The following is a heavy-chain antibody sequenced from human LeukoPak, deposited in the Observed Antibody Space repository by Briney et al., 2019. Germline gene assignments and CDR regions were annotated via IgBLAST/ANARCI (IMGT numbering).Heavy chain of an antibody. Sequence: SETLSLTCTVSGGSISSNYWSWIRQPPGKGLEWIGYITYSGSTNYNPSFKRRVTISVDTSKNQLSLELSSVTAADTAVYYCARFLVGTSAQSFDHSGEG. V-gene: IGHV4-59*01. CDR1: GGSISSNY. D-gene: IGHD1-26*01. CDR2: ITYSGST. J-gene: IGHJ4*02. CDR3: ARFLVGTSAQSFDH.